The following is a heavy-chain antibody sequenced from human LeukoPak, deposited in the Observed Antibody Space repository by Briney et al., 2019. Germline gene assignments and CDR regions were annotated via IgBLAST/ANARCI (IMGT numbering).Heavy chain of an antibody. CDR3: ARGGTYGYFFSPVRIDY. J-gene: IGHJ4*02. V-gene: IGHV3-21*01. Sequence: GGSLRLSCAASGFSLSNYWMNWVRQAPGKGLEWVSLISSSGGYIYYADSVKGRFTISRDNAKNSLSLQMNSLRAEDAAVYYCARGGTYGYFFSPVRIDYWGQGTLVTVSS. CDR1: GFSLSNYW. CDR2: ISSSGGYI. D-gene: IGHD5-18*01.